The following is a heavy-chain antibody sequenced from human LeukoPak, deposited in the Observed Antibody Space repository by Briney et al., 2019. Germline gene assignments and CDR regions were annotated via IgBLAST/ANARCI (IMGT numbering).Heavy chain of an antibody. CDR1: GGSISSHY. CDR2: IHYSGST. D-gene: IGHD6-13*01. V-gene: IGHV4-59*08. J-gene: IGHJ4*02. CDR3: ARQTAALDY. Sequence: PSETLSLTCTVSGGSISSHYWTWIRQPPGQGLEWIGYIHYSGSTNYNPSLKSRVTISVDTSKTQFSLKLTSVTAADTAVYYCARQTAALDYWGQGTLVTVSS.